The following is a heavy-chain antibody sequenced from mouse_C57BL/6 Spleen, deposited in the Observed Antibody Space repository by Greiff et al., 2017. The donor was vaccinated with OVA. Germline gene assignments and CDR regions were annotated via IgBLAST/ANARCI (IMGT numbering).Heavy chain of an antibody. V-gene: IGHV1-82*01. D-gene: IGHD1-1*01. CDR3: ASKSDYYGSSYELAY. J-gene: IGHJ3*01. Sequence: QVQLKQSGPELVKPGASVKISCKASGYAFSSSWMNWVKQRPGKGLEWIGRIYPGDGDTNYNGKFKGKATLTADKSSSTAYMQLSSLTSEDSAVYFCASKSDYYGSSYELAYWGQGTLVTVSA. CDR1: GYAFSSSW. CDR2: IYPGDGDT.